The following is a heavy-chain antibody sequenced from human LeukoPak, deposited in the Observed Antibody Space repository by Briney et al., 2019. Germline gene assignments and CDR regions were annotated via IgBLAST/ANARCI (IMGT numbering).Heavy chain of an antibody. CDR1: GFTFSSYG. Sequence: PGGSLRLSCAASGFTFSSYGMHWVRQAPGKGLEWVAVIWYDGSNKYYADSVKGRFTISRDNSKNTLYLQMNSLRAEDTAVYYCARVFGVDSSGYSPDYWGQGTLVTVSS. CDR3: ARVFGVDSSGYSPDY. D-gene: IGHD3-22*01. CDR2: IWYDGSNK. J-gene: IGHJ4*02. V-gene: IGHV3-33*01.